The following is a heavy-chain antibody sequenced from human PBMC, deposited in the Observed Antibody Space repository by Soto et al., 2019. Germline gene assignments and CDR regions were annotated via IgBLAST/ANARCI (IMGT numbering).Heavy chain of an antibody. V-gene: IGHV3-20*03. CDR2: INWNGGST. CDR3: ARDRPTLTTIHAFDI. Sequence: VDFGGRRVIKNPRKGLEWVSGINWNGGSTGYADSVKGRFTISRDNAKNSLYLQMNSLRAEDTALYYCARDRPTLTTIHAFDIWGQGTMVTVSS. D-gene: IGHD4-17*01. CDR1: VDFG. J-gene: IGHJ3*02.